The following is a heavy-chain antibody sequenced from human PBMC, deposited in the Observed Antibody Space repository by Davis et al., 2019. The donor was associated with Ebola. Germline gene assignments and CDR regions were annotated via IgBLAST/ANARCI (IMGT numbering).Heavy chain of an antibody. Sequence: PSETLSLTCSVSGASIGSTTHYWAWVRQPPGKGLEYIGSINFRAMTYYNPSLKSRVTISVDTSKNHFSLKMMSVTAADTAVYYCSVMFRGVTSDAFDIWGQGTMITVS. CDR2: INFRAMT. CDR1: GASIGSTTHY. D-gene: IGHD3-10*01. V-gene: IGHV4-39*07. J-gene: IGHJ3*02. CDR3: SVMFRGVTSDAFDI.